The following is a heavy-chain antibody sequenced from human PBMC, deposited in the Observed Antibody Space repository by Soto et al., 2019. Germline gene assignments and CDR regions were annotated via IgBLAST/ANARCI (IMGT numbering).Heavy chain of an antibody. CDR2: INPNSGGT. V-gene: IGHV1-2*02. CDR3: ATDTFEQQLGNGMDV. D-gene: IGHD6-13*01. CDR1: GYTFTGYY. Sequence: ASVKVSCKASGYTFTGYYMHWVRQAPGQGLEWMGWINPNSGGTNYAQKFQDRVTMTRDTSISTVYIELSRLTSDDTAVYYCATDTFEQQLGNGMDVWGQGTTVTVSS. J-gene: IGHJ6*02.